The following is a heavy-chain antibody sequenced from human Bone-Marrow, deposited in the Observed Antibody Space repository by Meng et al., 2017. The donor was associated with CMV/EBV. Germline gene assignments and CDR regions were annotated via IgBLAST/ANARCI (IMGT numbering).Heavy chain of an antibody. Sequence: GESLKISCKASGYTFTGYYMHWVRQAPGQGLEWMGWINPNSGGTNYAQKFQGRVTMTRDTSISTAYMELSRLRSDDTAVYYCASLGYSSGWPPGYWGQGTLVTVSS. CDR2: INPNSGGT. CDR3: ASLGYSSGWPPGY. D-gene: IGHD6-19*01. V-gene: IGHV1-2*02. J-gene: IGHJ4*02. CDR1: GYTFTGYY.